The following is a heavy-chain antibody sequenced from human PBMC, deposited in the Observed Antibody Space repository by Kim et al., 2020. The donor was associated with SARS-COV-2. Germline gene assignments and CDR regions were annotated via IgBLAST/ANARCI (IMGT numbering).Heavy chain of an antibody. J-gene: IGHJ6*02. D-gene: IGHD3-3*01. CDR2: IKHSGST. Sequence: SETLSLTCAVYGGSFSGYYWSWIRQPPGKGLEWIGEIKHSGSTNYNPSLKSRVTISVDTSKNQFSLKLRSVTAADTAVYYCAGGRRITIFGVGITSYAMDVWGQGTTVTVSS. V-gene: IGHV4-34*01. CDR1: GGSFSGYY. CDR3: AGGRRITIFGVGITSYAMDV.